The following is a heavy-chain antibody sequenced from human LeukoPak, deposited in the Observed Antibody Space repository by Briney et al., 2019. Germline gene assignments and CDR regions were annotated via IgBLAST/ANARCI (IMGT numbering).Heavy chain of an antibody. V-gene: IGHV3-23*01. J-gene: IGHJ6*02. Sequence: GGSLRLSCTASGFTFSSYAMSWVRQAPGKGLEWVSAISGSGGSTYYADSVKGRFTISRDNSKNTLYLQMNSLRAEDTAVYYCARDHTGGYYYDSAYGMDVWGQGTTVTVSS. CDR2: ISGSGGST. D-gene: IGHD3-22*01. CDR1: GFTFSSYA. CDR3: ARDHTGGYYYDSAYGMDV.